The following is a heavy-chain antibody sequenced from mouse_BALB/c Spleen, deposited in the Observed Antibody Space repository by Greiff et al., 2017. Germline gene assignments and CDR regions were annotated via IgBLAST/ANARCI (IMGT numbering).Heavy chain of an antibody. CDR2: INPSTGYT. CDR1: GYTFTSYW. J-gene: IGHJ2*01. Sequence: VQLQQSGAELAKPGASVKMSCKASGYTFTSYWMHWVKQRPGQGLEWIGYINPSTGYTEYNQKFKDKATLTADKSSSTAYMQLSSLTSEDSAVYYCARWGGLPYYFDYWGQGTTLTVSS. D-gene: IGHD2-4*01. CDR3: ARWGGLPYYFDY. V-gene: IGHV1-7*01.